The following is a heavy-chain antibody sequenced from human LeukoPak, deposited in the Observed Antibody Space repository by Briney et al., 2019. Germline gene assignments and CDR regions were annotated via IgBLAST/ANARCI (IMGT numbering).Heavy chain of an antibody. J-gene: IGHJ4*02. D-gene: IGHD3-22*01. CDR3: ARESRYYYDSSGYYYY. CDR2: IYSGGST. V-gene: IGHV3-53*01. Sequence: GGSLRLSCAASGFTFSSYSMNWVRQAPGKGLEWVSVIYSGGSTYYADSVKGRFTISRDNSKNTLYLQMNSLRAEDTAVYYCARESRYYYDSSGYYYYWGQGTLVTVSS. CDR1: GFTFSSYS.